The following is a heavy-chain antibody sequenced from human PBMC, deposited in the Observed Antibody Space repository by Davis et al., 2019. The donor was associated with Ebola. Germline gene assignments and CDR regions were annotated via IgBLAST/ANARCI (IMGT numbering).Heavy chain of an antibody. Sequence: SETLSLTCALSGDSVSSNSAAWNWLRQSPSRGLEWLGRTYYRSKWYNDYAVSVTSRITFNPDTSKNQFSLQRNSVTPEDTAVYYCSRGRSWPLDSWGQGTLVTVSS. CDR2: TYYRSKWYN. V-gene: IGHV6-1*01. CDR3: SRGRSWPLDS. J-gene: IGHJ4*02. D-gene: IGHD6-13*01. CDR1: GDSVSSNSAA.